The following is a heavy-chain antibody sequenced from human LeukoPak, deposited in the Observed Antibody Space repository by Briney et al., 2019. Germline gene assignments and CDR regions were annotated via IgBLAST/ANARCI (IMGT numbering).Heavy chain of an antibody. Sequence: GGSLRLSCAASGFTFDDHGMTWVRQVPGKGLEWVSNINWNGATTNYADSVKGRFTISRDNAKNSLYLQMNSLRAEDTAFYYCARLKINHGWKGGMDYWSQGTLVTVSS. D-gene: IGHD1-1*01. V-gene: IGHV3-20*04. J-gene: IGHJ4*02. CDR3: ARLKINHGWKGGMDY. CDR2: INWNGATT. CDR1: GFTFDDHG.